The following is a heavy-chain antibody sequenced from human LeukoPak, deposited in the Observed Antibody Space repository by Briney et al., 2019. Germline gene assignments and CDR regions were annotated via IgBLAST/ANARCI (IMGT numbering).Heavy chain of an antibody. CDR3: AREDILSGYYNPRWGTNWFDP. CDR1: GYTFTGYY. Sequence: ASVKVSCKASGYTFTGYYMHWVRQAPGQGLEWMGWINPNSGGTNYAQKFQGRVTMTRDTFISTGYMELSSLRSEDTAVYYCAREDILSGYYNPRWGTNWFDPWGQGTLVTVSS. D-gene: IGHD3-9*01. V-gene: IGHV1-2*02. CDR2: INPNSGGT. J-gene: IGHJ5*02.